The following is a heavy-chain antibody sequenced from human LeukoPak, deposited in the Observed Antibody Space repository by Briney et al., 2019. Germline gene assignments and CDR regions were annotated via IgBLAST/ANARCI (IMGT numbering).Heavy chain of an antibody. CDR3: ARAGDSSGYYSPNLDY. Sequence: GASVKVSCKASGYTFTGYYMHWVRQAPGQGLEWMGIINPSGGSTSYAQKFQGRVTMTRDTSTSTVYMELSSLRSEDTAVYYCARAGDSSGYYSPNLDYWGQGTLVTVSS. V-gene: IGHV1-46*01. J-gene: IGHJ4*02. D-gene: IGHD3-22*01. CDR1: GYTFTGYY. CDR2: INPSGGST.